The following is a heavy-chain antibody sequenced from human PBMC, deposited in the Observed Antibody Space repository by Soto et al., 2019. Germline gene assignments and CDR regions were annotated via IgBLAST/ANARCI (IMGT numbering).Heavy chain of an antibody. CDR2: ILVGGSP. CDR3: AKATATSGRAFES. D-gene: IGHD1-1*01. J-gene: IGHJ3*02. Sequence: PGGSLRLSCAVSGFICSSYDMSWVRQAPGKGLEWVSTILVGGSPHYEDSVKGRCTISRDTSKNTVYLQMNSLTARDPAVYYCAKATATSGRAFESYGQGAMVTVSS. CDR1: GFICSSYD. V-gene: IGHV3-23*01.